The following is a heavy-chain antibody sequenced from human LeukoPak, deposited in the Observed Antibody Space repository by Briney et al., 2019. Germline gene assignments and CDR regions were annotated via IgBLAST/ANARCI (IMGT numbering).Heavy chain of an antibody. Sequence: GGSLRLSCVVSGISLTNFGMTWVRQAPGKGLEWVSYISERGGSINYADSVKGRFTISRDTSLSTLYLQMNNLRAEDTAVYFCAKRGVVIRVILVGFHKEAYYFDSWGQGALVTVSS. CDR1: GISLTNFG. J-gene: IGHJ4*02. CDR3: AKRGVVIRVILVGFHKEAYYFDS. D-gene: IGHD2-21*01. V-gene: IGHV3-23*01. CDR2: ISERGGSI.